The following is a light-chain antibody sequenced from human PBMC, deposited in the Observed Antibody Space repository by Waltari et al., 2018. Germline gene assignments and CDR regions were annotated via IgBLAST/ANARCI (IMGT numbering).Light chain of an antibody. J-gene: IGLJ2*01. CDR2: SHD. Sequence: QSVLTQPPSASGTPGQRVTMCCSGTYYNIGNNAVNWYQQLPAMAPKLLIYSHDRRPPGVPARFSGSKSGTSASLAISGLQSEDEADYYCAAWDDSLSGQVVFGGGTKLTVL. CDR1: YYNIGNNA. CDR3: AAWDDSLSGQVV. V-gene: IGLV1-44*01.